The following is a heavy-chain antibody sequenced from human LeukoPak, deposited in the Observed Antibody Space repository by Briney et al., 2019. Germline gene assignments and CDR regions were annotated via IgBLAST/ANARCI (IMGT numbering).Heavy chain of an antibody. V-gene: IGHV3-21*01. Sequence: GGSLRLSCAASGFNFGSYAMNWVRQAAGKGLEWVSSISSGSSFIYYADSVKGRFTISRDNAKNSLYLQMNSLRAEDTAIYYCARDQGGERWFDPWGQGTLVTVSS. CDR2: ISSGSSFI. D-gene: IGHD3-16*01. J-gene: IGHJ5*02. CDR1: GFNFGSYA. CDR3: ARDQGGERWFDP.